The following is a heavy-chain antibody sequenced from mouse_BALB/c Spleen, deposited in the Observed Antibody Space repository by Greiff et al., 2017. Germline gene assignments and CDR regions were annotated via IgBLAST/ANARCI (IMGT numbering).Heavy chain of an antibody. V-gene: IGHV1-37*01. Sequence: EVQLQQSGPELVKPGASVKISCKASGYSFTGYFMNWVKQSNGKSLEWIGRINPYNGDTFYNQKFKGKATLTVDKSSSTAHMELLSLTSEDSAVYYCGRGTTASFYAMDYWGQGTSVTVSS. CDR2: INPYNGDT. D-gene: IGHD1-2*01. J-gene: IGHJ4*01. CDR1: GYSFTGYF. CDR3: GRGTTASFYAMDY.